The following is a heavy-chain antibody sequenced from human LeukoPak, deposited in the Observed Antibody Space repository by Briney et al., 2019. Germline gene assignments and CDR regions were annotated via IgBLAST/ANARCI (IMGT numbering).Heavy chain of an antibody. CDR1: GFTFSTYA. V-gene: IGHV3-23*01. Sequence: GGSLRLSCAASGFTFSTYAMSWVRQAPGKGLEWVSAISGSAASTYYADSVKGQFAISRDNSKNTLYLQMNSLRAEDTAVYFCAKDRARGGTTDFDYWGQGTLVTVSS. D-gene: IGHD1-7*01. CDR3: AKDRARGGTTDFDY. J-gene: IGHJ4*02. CDR2: ISGSAAST.